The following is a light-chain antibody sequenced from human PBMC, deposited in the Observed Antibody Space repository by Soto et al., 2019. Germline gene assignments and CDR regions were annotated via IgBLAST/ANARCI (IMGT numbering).Light chain of an antibody. CDR2: LNSDGSH. CDR1: SGHSSYA. Sequence: QSVLTQSPSASASLGASVKLTCTLSSGHSSYAIAWHQQQPEKGPRYLMKLNSDGSHSKGEGIPDRFSGSSSGAERYLTISSLQSEDEADYYCQTWDTGIVVFGGGTKLTVL. CDR3: QTWDTGIVV. V-gene: IGLV4-69*01. J-gene: IGLJ2*01.